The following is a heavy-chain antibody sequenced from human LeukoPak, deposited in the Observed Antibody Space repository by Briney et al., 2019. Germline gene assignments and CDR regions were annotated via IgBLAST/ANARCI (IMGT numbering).Heavy chain of an antibody. J-gene: IGHJ4*02. Sequence: GSLRLSCAASGFXFSSYEMNWVRQAPGKGPEWVSYISSSGSTIYYADSVQGRFTISRDNAKNSLYLQMSSLRAEDTAVYYCARNDYNFDYWGQGTLVTVSS. D-gene: IGHD3-16*01. V-gene: IGHV3-48*03. CDR2: ISSSGSTI. CDR3: ARNDYNFDY. CDR1: GFXFSSYE.